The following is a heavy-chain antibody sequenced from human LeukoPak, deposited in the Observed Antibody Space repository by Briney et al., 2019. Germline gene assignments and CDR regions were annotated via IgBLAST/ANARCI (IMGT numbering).Heavy chain of an antibody. Sequence: SETLSLTCTVSGYSISSGYYWGWIRQPPGKGLEWIGSIYHSGSTYYNPSLKSRVTISVDTSKNQFSLKLSSVTAADTAVYYCARASPYYCDSTLFDPWGQGTLVTVSS. CDR2: IYHSGST. V-gene: IGHV4-38-2*02. J-gene: IGHJ5*02. CDR1: GYSISSGYY. D-gene: IGHD3-22*01. CDR3: ARASPYYCDSTLFDP.